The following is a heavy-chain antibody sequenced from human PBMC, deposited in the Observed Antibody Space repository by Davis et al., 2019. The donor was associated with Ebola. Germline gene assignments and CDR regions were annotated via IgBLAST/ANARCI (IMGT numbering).Heavy chain of an antibody. D-gene: IGHD3-22*01. J-gene: IGHJ5*02. CDR2: IKQDGSET. Sequence: GESLKISCAASGFSFSGYWMAWVRQAPGKGLEWVANIKQDGSETYHVDSVKGRFTISRDNAKNSLYLQMSSLRAEDTAVYYCARAGYYYERSDYYEYPSWSDPWGQGTLVTVSS. CDR3: ARAGYYYERSDYYEYPSWSDP. CDR1: GFSFSGYW. V-gene: IGHV3-7*03.